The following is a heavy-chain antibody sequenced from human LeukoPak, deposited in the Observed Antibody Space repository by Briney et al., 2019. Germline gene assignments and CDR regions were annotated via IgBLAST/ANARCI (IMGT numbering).Heavy chain of an antibody. D-gene: IGHD1-26*01. V-gene: IGHV3-23*01. CDR1: GFAFSSYG. CDR3: TRGGWYSGSYYVDY. Sequence: GGSLRLSCAASGFAFSSYGMTWVRQAPGKGLEWVSAISGSGGSTYYADSVKGRSTISRDNSKNTLYLVMNSLRADDTAVYYCTRGGWYSGSYYVDYWGQGTLVTVSS. J-gene: IGHJ4*02. CDR2: ISGSGGST.